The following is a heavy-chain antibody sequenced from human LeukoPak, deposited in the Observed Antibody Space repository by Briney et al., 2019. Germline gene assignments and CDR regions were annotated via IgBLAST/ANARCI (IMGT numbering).Heavy chain of an antibody. CDR3: ARDRLRGTYGDYYFDY. J-gene: IGHJ4*02. Sequence: GASVKVSCKASGYTFTGYYMHWVRQAPGQGLEWMGWINPNSGGTNYAQKFQGRVTMTRDTSISTAYMELSRLRSDDTAVYYCARDRLRGTYGDYYFDYWGQGTLVTVSS. CDR1: GYTFTGYY. D-gene: IGHD4-17*01. V-gene: IGHV1-2*02. CDR2: INPNSGGT.